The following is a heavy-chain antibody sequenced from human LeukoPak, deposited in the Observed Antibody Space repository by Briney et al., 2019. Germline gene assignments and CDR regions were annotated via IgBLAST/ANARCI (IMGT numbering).Heavy chain of an antibody. D-gene: IGHD6-19*01. J-gene: IGHJ5*02. Sequence: SVKVSCKASGGAFSSYAISWVRQAPGQGLEWMGRIIPILGIANYAQKFQGRVTITADKSTSTAYMELSSLRSEDTAVYYCARDQARQWLAYNWFDPWGQGTLVTVSS. CDR3: ARDQARQWLAYNWFDP. CDR1: GGAFSSYA. V-gene: IGHV1-69*04. CDR2: IIPILGIA.